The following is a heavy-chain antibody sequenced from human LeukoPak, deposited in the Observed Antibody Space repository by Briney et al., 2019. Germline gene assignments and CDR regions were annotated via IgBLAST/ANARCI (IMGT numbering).Heavy chain of an antibody. Sequence: PGRSLRLSCAASGFNFSSFDMHWVRQAPGKGLECVAVITYDGSDKYFVNSVKGRFTISRDNSKNTLYLQMDSLRAEDTAVYYCAKTRWRTVRGVFDYWGRGTLVTVSS. J-gene: IGHJ4*02. V-gene: IGHV3-30*18. CDR3: AKTRWRTVRGVFDY. CDR2: ITYDGSDK. CDR1: GFNFSSFD. D-gene: IGHD3-10*02.